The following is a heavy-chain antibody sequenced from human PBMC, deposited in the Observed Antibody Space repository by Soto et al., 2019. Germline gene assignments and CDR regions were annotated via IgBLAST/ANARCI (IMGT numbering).Heavy chain of an antibody. Sequence: DVQLVESGGGLVQPGGSLRLSCVASGFTFSSSWMSWVRQAPGKGLEWVANIKQDGSDKYYVDSVEGRFTIARDNAKNSLYLQMNGLRAEDTAVYYCARASSLGAAVGGQGTMVIVSS. V-gene: IGHV3-7*01. J-gene: IGHJ3*01. CDR3: ARASSLGAAV. CDR2: IKQDGSDK. D-gene: IGHD6-13*01. CDR1: GFTFSSSW.